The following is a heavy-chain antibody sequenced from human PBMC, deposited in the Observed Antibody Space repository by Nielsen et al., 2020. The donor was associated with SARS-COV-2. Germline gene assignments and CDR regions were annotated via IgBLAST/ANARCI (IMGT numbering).Heavy chain of an antibody. J-gene: IGHJ5*02. Sequence: ASVKVSCKASGYTFTSYDINWVRQATGQGLEWMGWMNPNSGNTGYAQKFQGRVTMTRNTSISTAYMELSSLRSEDTAVYYCAREAYGSAFSKLGGSNNWFDPWGQGTLVTVSS. V-gene: IGHV1-8*01. CDR1: GYTFTSYD. D-gene: IGHD3-10*01. CDR3: AREAYGSAFSKLGGSNNWFDP. CDR2: MNPNSGNT.